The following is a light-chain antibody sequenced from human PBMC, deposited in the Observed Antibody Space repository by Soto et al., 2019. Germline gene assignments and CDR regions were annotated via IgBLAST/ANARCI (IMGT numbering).Light chain of an antibody. V-gene: IGKV3-20*01. Sequence: EIVLTQSPGTLSLSPGERATLSCRASERLSSVYLAWYQQRPGQPPRLLIYGASNRATGIPDRFSGSGSGTDFTLTIARLEPEDFAVYYCQQYGDSPRTFGQGTRLEIK. J-gene: IGKJ5*01. CDR2: GAS. CDR1: ERLSSVY. CDR3: QQYGDSPRT.